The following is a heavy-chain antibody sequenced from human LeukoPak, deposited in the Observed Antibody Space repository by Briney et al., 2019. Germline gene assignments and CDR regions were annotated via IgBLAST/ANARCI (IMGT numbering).Heavy chain of an antibody. D-gene: IGHD2-21*02. Sequence: GGSLRLSCAASGFTFSSYSMNWVRQAPGKGLEWVSSISSSSGSIYYADSVKGRFTISRDNAKNSLYLQMNSLRAEDTAVYYCARDRTVTAVWFDPWGQGTLVTVSS. V-gene: IGHV3-21*01. J-gene: IGHJ5*02. CDR3: ARDRTVTAVWFDP. CDR1: GFTFSSYS. CDR2: ISSSSGSI.